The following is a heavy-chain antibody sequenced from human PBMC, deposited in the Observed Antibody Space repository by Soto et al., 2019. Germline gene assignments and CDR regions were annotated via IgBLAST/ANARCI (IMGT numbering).Heavy chain of an antibody. Sequence: GGSLRLSCTASGFTFGDYAMSWFRQAPGKGLEWVGFIRSKAYGGTTEYAASVKGRFTISRDDSKSIAYLQMNSLKTEDTAVYYCTRAPYYYGSGRHYYYMDVWGKGTTVTVSS. J-gene: IGHJ6*03. D-gene: IGHD3-10*01. CDR2: IRSKAYGGTT. V-gene: IGHV3-49*03. CDR1: GFTFGDYA. CDR3: TRAPYYYGSGRHYYYMDV.